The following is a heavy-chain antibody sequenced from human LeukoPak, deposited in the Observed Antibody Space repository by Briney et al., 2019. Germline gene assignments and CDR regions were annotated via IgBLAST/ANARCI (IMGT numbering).Heavy chain of an antibody. CDR1: GYTFTSYG. Sequence: WASVKVSCKASGYTFTSYGISWVRQAPGQGLEWMGWISAYKGNTNYAQKLQGRVTMTTDTSTSTAYMELRSLRSDDTAVYYCARGEMTTVTLAFDPWGQGTLVTVSS. V-gene: IGHV1-18*01. CDR2: ISAYKGNT. J-gene: IGHJ5*02. CDR3: ARGEMTTVTLAFDP. D-gene: IGHD4-17*01.